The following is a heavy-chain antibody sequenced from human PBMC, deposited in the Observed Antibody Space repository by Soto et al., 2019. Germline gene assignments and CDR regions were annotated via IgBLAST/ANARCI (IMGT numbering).Heavy chain of an antibody. CDR1: GYTFTSYY. J-gene: IGHJ4*02. CDR2: INPSGGST. CDR3: AREITMIVVVTPLTGFAY. V-gene: IGHV1-46*01. Sequence: ASVKVSCKASGYTFTSYYMHWVRQAPGQGLEWMGIINPSGGSTSYAQKFQGRVTMTRDTSTSTVYMELSSLRSEDTAVYYCAREITMIVVVTPLTGFAYWGQGTLVTVSS. D-gene: IGHD3-22*01.